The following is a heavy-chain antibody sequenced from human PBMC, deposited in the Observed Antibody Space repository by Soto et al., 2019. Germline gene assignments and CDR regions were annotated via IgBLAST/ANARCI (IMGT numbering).Heavy chain of an antibody. V-gene: IGHV3-23*01. CDR1: GFTFNNYA. D-gene: IGHD2-21*02. CDR2: IINTGDSR. J-gene: IGHJ4*02. Sequence: EVHLLESGGGLIQPGGSLRLSCAASGFTFNNYAMAWVRQAPGKGLEWVSSIINTGDSRYYADSVKGRFTISRDNSKNTLYLQTNSLSADDTAVYYCDKGRTIVVVTTSLDSWGQGTLVTVSS. CDR3: DKGRTIVVVTTSLDS.